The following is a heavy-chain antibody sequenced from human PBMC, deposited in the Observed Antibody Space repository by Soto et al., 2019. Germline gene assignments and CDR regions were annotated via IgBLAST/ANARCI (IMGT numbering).Heavy chain of an antibody. CDR1: GFTFSSCA. Sequence: GGSLRLSCAASGFTFSSCAMSWVRQAPGKGLEWVSTISNSGSNTYYADSVKGRFTISRDNSKNTLYLQMNSLRAEDTAVYYCAKEVLAAAATVGKFDYWGRGTLVTVSS. CDR2: ISNSGSNT. V-gene: IGHV3-23*01. CDR3: AKEVLAAAATVGKFDY. J-gene: IGHJ4*02. D-gene: IGHD6-25*01.